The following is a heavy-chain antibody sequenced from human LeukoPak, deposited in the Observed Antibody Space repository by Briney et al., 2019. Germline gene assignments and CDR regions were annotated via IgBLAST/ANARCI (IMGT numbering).Heavy chain of an antibody. CDR3: ARRKYSSGWYDY. J-gene: IGHJ4*02. CDR1: GGSISSSSYY. D-gene: IGHD6-19*01. CDR2: IYYSGST. Sequence: KPSETLSLTCTVSGGSISSSSYYWGWIRQPPGRGLEWIGSIYYSGSTYYNPSLKSRVTISVDTSKNQLSLKLSSVTAADTAVYYCARRKYSSGWYDYWGQGTLVTVSS. V-gene: IGHV4-39*01.